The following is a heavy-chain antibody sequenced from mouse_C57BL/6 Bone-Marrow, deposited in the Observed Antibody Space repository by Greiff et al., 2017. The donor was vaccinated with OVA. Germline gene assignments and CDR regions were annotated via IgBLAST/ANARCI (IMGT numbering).Heavy chain of an antibody. J-gene: IGHJ3*01. Sequence: EVHLVESGGGLVQPGGSLKLSCAASGFTFSDYYMYWVRQTPEKRLEWVAYISNGGGSTYYPDTVKGRFTISRDNAKNTLYLQMSRLKSEDTAVYYCASETAQAIAYWGQGTLVTVSA. CDR2: ISNGGGST. D-gene: IGHD3-2*02. CDR1: GFTFSDYY. CDR3: ASETAQAIAY. V-gene: IGHV5-12*01.